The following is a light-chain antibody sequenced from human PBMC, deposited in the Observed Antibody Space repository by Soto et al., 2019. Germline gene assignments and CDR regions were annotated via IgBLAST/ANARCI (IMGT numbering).Light chain of an antibody. CDR2: GAS. V-gene: IGKV3-15*01. Sequence: EIVMTQSPATLSVSPGDRATLSCRASQNVGSQLAWYQQTPGQAPRLLIYGASTRATGVTARFRGGGSGTEFTLTISSLQSEDSAVYYCQQYHKWPPITFGQGTRLEIK. CDR3: QQYHKWPPIT. J-gene: IGKJ5*01. CDR1: QNVGSQ.